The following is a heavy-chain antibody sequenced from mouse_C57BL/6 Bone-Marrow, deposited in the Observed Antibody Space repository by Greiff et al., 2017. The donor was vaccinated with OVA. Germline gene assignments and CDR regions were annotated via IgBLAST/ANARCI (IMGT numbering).Heavy chain of an antibody. CDR3: ARGGLDDGYDGRVDY. Sequence: EVKLQQSGPELVKPGASVKLPCKASGYTFTDYNMDWVKQSHGKSLEWIGDINPNNGGTIYNQKFKGKATLTVDKSSSTAYMERRSMTSEDTAVYYCARGGLDDGYDGRVDYWGQGTSVTVAA. CDR1: GYTFTDYN. V-gene: IGHV1-18*01. CDR2: INPNNGGT. J-gene: IGHJ4*01. D-gene: IGHD2-2*01.